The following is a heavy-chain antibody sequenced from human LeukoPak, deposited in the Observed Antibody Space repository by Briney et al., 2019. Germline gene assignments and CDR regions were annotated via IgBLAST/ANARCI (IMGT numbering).Heavy chain of an antibody. CDR1: GFTLSDYY. V-gene: IGHV3-11*04. Sequence: GGSLRLSCAASGFTLSDYYMSWIRQAPGKGLEWVSYISSSGSTIYYADSVKGRFTISRDNAENSLYLQMNSLRAEDTAVYYCARDVRVVGAPRGAFDIWGQGTMVTVSS. CDR3: ARDVRVVGAPRGAFDI. CDR2: ISSSGSTI. D-gene: IGHD1-26*01. J-gene: IGHJ3*02.